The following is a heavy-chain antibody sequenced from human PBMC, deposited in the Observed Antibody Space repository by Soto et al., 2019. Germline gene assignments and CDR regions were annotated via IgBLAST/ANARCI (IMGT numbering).Heavy chain of an antibody. D-gene: IGHD2-15*01. Sequence: GASVKVSCKASGGTSWTLSITWGRQAPGQGLEWMGGITPLFGIPNYPPKFQGRLTITADKSTTTAYLELSSLRPEDTALYFCARDIHSAGGWFDTWGRGSLVTVAS. J-gene: IGHJ5*02. CDR1: GGTSWTLS. CDR3: ARDIHSAGGWFDT. V-gene: IGHV1-69*10. CDR2: ITPLFGIP.